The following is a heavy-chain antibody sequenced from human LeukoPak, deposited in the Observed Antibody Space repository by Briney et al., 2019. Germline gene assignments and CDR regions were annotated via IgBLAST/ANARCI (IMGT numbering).Heavy chain of an antibody. CDR3: ARGYYDSSGYFHLPPDY. CDR1: GFTFSSYS. J-gene: IGHJ4*02. V-gene: IGHV3-21*01. CDR2: ISISSTYM. Sequence: GGSLRLSCAASGFTFSSYSMNWVRQAPGKGLEWVSSISISSTYMYYADSVKGRFTISRDNAKNSLYLQMNSLRAEDTAVYYCARGYYDSSGYFHLPPDYWGQGTLVTVSS. D-gene: IGHD3-22*01.